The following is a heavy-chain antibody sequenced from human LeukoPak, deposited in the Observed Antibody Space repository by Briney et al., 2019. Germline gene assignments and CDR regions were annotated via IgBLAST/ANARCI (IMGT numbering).Heavy chain of an antibody. D-gene: IGHD4-17*01. V-gene: IGHV1-2*06. CDR1: GYTFTGYY. J-gene: IGHJ6*03. CDR2: INPNSGGT. Sequence: ASVKVSCKASGYTFTGYYLHWVRQAPGQGLEWMGRINPNSGGTNYAQKFQGRVTMTRDTSISTAHMELSRLRSDDTAVYYCARGAYGAASDYYYYMDVWGKGTTVTVSS. CDR3: ARGAYGAASDYYYYMDV.